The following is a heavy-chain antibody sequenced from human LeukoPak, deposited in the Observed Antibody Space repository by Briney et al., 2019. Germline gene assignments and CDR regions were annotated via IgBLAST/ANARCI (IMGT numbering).Heavy chain of an antibody. CDR2: ISSSSSYI. CDR3: ARDSSASSMVRGVLGY. J-gene: IGHJ4*02. Sequence: GGSLRLSCAASGFTFSSYFMNWVRQAPGKGLEWVSSISSSSSYICYADSVKGRFTISRDNAKNSLYLQMSSLRAEDTAVYYCARDSSASSMVRGVLGYWGQGTLVTVSS. V-gene: IGHV3-21*01. D-gene: IGHD3-10*01. CDR1: GFTFSSYF.